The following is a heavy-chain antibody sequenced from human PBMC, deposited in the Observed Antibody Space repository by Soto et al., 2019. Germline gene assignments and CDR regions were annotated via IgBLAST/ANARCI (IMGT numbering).Heavy chain of an antibody. CDR3: AKARGRPRGEPFDY. CDR1: GFTFTSYS. J-gene: IGHJ4*02. V-gene: IGHV3-23*01. Sequence: GGSLRLSCAASGFTFTSYSMSWVRQVPGKGLEWDSAISGSGGSTYYADSVKGRLTTSRDHFKNTLYLQMNSLRAEDTAVYCCAKARGRPRGEPFDYWGQGTLVTVSS. CDR2: ISGSGGST. D-gene: IGHD7-27*01.